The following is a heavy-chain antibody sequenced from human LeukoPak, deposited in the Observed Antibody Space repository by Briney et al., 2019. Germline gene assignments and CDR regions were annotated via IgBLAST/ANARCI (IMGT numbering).Heavy chain of an antibody. CDR1: GGSISSYY. J-gene: IGHJ4*02. V-gene: IGHV4-59*01. D-gene: IGHD3-16*01. CDR2: MYYSGST. Sequence: SETLSLTCTVSGGSISSYYWSWIRQPPGKGLEWIGSMYYSGSTNYKPSLKSRVTISVDTSKNQFSLKLSSVTAADTAVYYCARGLGFGLLDYFDYWGQGTLVTVSS. CDR3: ARGLGFGLLDYFDY.